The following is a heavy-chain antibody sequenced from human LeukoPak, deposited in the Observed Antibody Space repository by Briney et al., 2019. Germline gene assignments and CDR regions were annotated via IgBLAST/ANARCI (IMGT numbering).Heavy chain of an antibody. CDR1: GGSFSGYY. D-gene: IGHD3-22*01. V-gene: IGHV4-34*01. J-gene: IGHJ4*02. Sequence: PSETLSLTCAVYGGSFSGYYWSWIRQPPGKGLEWIGAINHSGSTNYNPSLKSRVTISVDTSKNQFSLKLSSVTAADTAVYYCARGSREAGQYYDSSGYSDYWGQGTLVTVSS. CDR2: INHSGST. CDR3: ARGSREAGQYYDSSGYSDY.